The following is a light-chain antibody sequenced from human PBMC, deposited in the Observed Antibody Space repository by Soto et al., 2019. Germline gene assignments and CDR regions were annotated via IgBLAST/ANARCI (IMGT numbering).Light chain of an antibody. Sequence: DIQITHSPSSLSASLGYIFTITFRASQSISSYLNWYQQKPGKAPNLLIYAASSLQSGVPSRFSGSGSGTDFTLTISSLQPEDFATYYCQQSYSTPLTFGGGTKVDIK. CDR3: QQSYSTPLT. V-gene: IGKV1-39*01. CDR2: AAS. CDR1: QSISSY. J-gene: IGKJ4*01.